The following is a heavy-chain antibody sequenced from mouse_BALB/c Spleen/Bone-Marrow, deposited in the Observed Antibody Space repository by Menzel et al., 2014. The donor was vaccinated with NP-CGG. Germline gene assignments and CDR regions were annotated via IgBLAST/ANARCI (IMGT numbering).Heavy chain of an antibody. CDR2: IWGDGST. CDR1: GFSLTGYG. J-gene: IGHJ4*01. V-gene: IGHV2-6-7*01. CDR3: ARELGHYAMDY. Sequence: VQGVESGPGLVAPSQSLSITCTVSGFSLTGYGLNWVRQPPGKGQEWLGMIWGDGSTDYNSALKSRLSISKDNSKSQVFLKMNSLQTDDTARYYCARELGHYAMDYWGQGTSVTVSS. D-gene: IGHD4-1*01.